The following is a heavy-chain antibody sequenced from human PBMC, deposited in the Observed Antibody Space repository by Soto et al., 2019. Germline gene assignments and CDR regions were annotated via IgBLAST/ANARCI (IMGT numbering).Heavy chain of an antibody. J-gene: IGHJ5*02. Sequence: SETLSLTCTVSGGSISSYYWSWIRQPAGKGLEWIGRIYTSGSTNYNPSLKSRVTMSVDTSKNQFSLKLSSVTAADTAVYYCARDTVGATYNWFDPWGQGTLVTVSS. V-gene: IGHV4-4*07. CDR1: GGSISSYY. CDR2: IYTSGST. D-gene: IGHD1-26*01. CDR3: ARDTVGATYNWFDP.